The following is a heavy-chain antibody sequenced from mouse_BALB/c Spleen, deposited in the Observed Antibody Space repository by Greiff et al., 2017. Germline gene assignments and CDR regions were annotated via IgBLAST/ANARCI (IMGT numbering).Heavy chain of an antibody. Sequence: DVQLVESGGGLVKPGGSLKLSCAASGFTFSSYAMSWVRQSPEKRLEWVAEISSGGSYTYYPDTVTGRFTISRDNAKNTLYLEMSSLRSEDTAMYYCARRGGNYLDYWGQGTTLTVSS. CDR2: ISSGGSYT. CDR1: GFTFSSYA. V-gene: IGHV5-9-4*01. J-gene: IGHJ2*01. CDR3: ARRGGNYLDY.